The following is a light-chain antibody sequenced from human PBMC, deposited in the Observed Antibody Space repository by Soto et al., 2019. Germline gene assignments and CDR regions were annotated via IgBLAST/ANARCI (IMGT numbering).Light chain of an antibody. CDR1: QNVNSW. CDR2: DAS. V-gene: IGKV1-5*01. CDR3: QRYNSNSRT. Sequence: GDGVTITCGGSQNVNSWVAWYQQKPGKAPKFLIYDASNLESGVPSRFSGRGSGTEFTLTISNLQPDDFATDYCQRYNSNSRTFGQGTKVDIK. J-gene: IGKJ1*01.